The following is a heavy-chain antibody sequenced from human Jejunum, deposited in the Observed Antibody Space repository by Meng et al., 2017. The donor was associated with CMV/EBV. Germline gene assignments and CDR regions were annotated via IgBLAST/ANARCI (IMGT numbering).Heavy chain of an antibody. CDR1: SSCYC. Sequence: SSCYCWGGIRQPPGKGLEWIGNIYYSRSAYYNPSLKSRVVISVDTSRNQFSLKLSSVTAADTAVYYCARAPYNYFDSSGDPPDYWGQGTRVTVSS. CDR3: ARAPYNYFDSSGDPPDY. V-gene: IGHV4-39*07. CDR2: IYYSRSA. J-gene: IGHJ4*02. D-gene: IGHD3-22*01.